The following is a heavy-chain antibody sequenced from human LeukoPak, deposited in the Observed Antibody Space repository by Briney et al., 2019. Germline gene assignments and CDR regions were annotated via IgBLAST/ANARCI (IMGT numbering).Heavy chain of an antibody. CDR1: GGSFSGYY. CDR2: INHSGST. D-gene: IGHD2-2*01. J-gene: IGHJ6*03. Sequence: PSETLSLTCAVYGGSFSGYYWSWIRQPPGKGLEWIGEINHSGSTNCNPSLKSRVTISVDTSKNQFSLKLSSVTAADTAVYYCARGVIVVVPAAIGGLDYYYYMDVWGKGTTVTVSS. V-gene: IGHV4-34*01. CDR3: ARGVIVVVPAAIGGLDYYYYMDV.